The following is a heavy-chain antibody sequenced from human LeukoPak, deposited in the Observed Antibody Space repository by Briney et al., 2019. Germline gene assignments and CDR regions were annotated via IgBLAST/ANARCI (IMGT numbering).Heavy chain of an antibody. D-gene: IGHD5-12*01. CDR3: ARERGYSGHNSD. CDR2: ISRSGSTI. J-gene: IGHJ4*02. CDR1: GFTFSSYE. Sequence: GGSLRLSCAASGFTFSSYEMNWVRQAPGKGLEWVSYISRSGSTIYYADSVKGRFTISRDNAKNSLYLQMNSLRAEDTAVYYCARERGYSGHNSDWGQGTLVTVSS. V-gene: IGHV3-48*03.